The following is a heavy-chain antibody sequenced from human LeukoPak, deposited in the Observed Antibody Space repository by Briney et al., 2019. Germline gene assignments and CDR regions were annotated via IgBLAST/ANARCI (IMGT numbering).Heavy chain of an antibody. D-gene: IGHD3-22*01. CDR2: INRDGSRT. V-gene: IGHV3-74*01. CDR3: VRELGDYYDSSGSFGY. CDR1: GFTFSNYW. Sequence: PGGSVRLSCAASGFTFSNYWIHWVRQGPGKGLEWVSRINRDGSRTFYADSVKGRFTISRDNAKNTLYLQMTSLRAEDTAVYYCVRELGDYYDSSGSFGYWGQGTLVTVPS. J-gene: IGHJ4*02.